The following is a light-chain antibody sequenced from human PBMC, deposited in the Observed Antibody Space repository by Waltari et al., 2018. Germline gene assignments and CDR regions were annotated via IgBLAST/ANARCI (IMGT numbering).Light chain of an antibody. CDR3: ATWDASLGVL. V-gene: IGLV1-47*01. J-gene: IGLJ2*01. CDR2: KNN. CDR1: SPNLEINA. Sequence: QSVLTQPPSTSGTSGQRVPISCSGSSPNLEINAVNWYQHLPGTTPKLLIYKNNQRPSGVPDRFSGSKSGTSASLAISGLRSEDDADYYCATWDASLGVLFGGGTKLTVL.